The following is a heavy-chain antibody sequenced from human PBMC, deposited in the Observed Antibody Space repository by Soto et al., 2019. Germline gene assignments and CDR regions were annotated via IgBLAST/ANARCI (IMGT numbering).Heavy chain of an antibody. D-gene: IGHD6-6*01. V-gene: IGHV3-33*01. J-gene: IGHJ4*02. CDR3: ARGAGRSSGYFDY. CDR2: IWYDGSNK. CDR1: GFTFSNYG. Sequence: GGSLRLSCAASGFTFSNYGMHWVRQAPGKGLEWVAVIWYDGSNKYYADSVKGRFTISRDNSKNTVYLQMNSLRAEGTAVYYCARGAGRSSGYFDYWGLGTLVTVSS.